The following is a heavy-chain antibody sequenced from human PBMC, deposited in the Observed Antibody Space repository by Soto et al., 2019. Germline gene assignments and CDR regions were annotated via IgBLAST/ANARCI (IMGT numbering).Heavy chain of an antibody. CDR2: INAGNGNT. Sequence: VQLVQSGAEEKKPGASVKVSCKASGYTFTSYAMHWVRQAPGQRLEWMGWINAGNGNTKYSQKFQGRVTITRDTSASAAYVELSSLRSEDTAVYYCARIIVVVTAIDYWGQGTLVTVSS. J-gene: IGHJ4*02. CDR3: ARIIVVVTAIDY. D-gene: IGHD2-21*02. CDR1: GYTFTSYA. V-gene: IGHV1-3*05.